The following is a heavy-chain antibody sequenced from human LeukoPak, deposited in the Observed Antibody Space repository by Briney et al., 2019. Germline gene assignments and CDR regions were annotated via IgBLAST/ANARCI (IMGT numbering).Heavy chain of an antibody. Sequence: ASVKVSCKASGYTFTDYYMHWVRQAPGQGLEWMGWINLNSGGTNFAQRFQGRVTMTRDTSISTAYMELSRLRSDDMAVYYCAREPHYDLLTGYALGYFDLWGRGTLLTVSS. CDR3: AREPHYDLLTGYALGYFDL. CDR1: GYTFTDYY. D-gene: IGHD3-9*01. V-gene: IGHV1-2*02. J-gene: IGHJ2*01. CDR2: INLNSGGT.